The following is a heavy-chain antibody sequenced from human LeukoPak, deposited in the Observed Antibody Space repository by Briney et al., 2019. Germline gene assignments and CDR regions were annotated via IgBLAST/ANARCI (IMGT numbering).Heavy chain of an antibody. D-gene: IGHD3-16*01. V-gene: IGHV4-30-2*01. J-gene: IGHJ3*02. CDR2: IYHSGST. CDR1: GGSISSGGYY. CDR3: ARVDHYDYVWGSLGAFDI. Sequence: SETLSLTCTVSGGSISSGGYYWSWIRQPPGKGLEWIGYIYHSGSTYYSPSLKSRVTISVDRSKNQFSLKLSSVTAADTAVYYCARVDHYDYVWGSLGAFDIWGQGTMVTVSS.